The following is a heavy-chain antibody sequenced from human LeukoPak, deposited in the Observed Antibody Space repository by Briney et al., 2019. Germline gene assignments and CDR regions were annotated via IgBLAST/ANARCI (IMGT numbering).Heavy chain of an antibody. V-gene: IGHV1-69*01. J-gene: IGHJ4*02. D-gene: IGHD3-10*01. CDR1: GGTFSGYA. CDR2: IIPIFGTA. CDR3: VSRGAAGPIDY. Sequence: SVKVSCKASGGTFSGYAISWVRQAPGQGLEWMGGIIPIFGTANYAQKFQGRVTITADESTSTAYMELSSLRSEDTAVYYCVSRGAAGPIDYWGQGTLVTVSS.